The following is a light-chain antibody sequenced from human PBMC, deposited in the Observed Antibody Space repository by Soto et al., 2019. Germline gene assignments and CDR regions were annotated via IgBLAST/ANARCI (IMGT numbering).Light chain of an antibody. J-gene: IGKJ2*01. CDR3: MKRIQVPET. CDR2: GLS. V-gene: IGKV2D-29*02. CDR1: QSLLHSNGKTF. Sequence: DVVMTQTPLSLSVTPGQPASISCKSSQSLLHSNGKTFFYWYLQRPGQSPQLLIYGLSNRFSGVSDRFSGSGSEPDFTLKISRVEAEDVGVYYCMKRIQVPETFGQGTKLEIK.